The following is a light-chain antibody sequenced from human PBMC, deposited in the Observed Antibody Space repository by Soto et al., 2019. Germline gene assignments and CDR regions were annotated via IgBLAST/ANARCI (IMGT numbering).Light chain of an antibody. CDR1: QSVSSN. J-gene: IGKJ5*01. CDR2: GAS. Sequence: ETVETQSRTAPSRSRGEIATVAGRASQSVSSNLAWYQQKPGQAPRLLIYGASSRATGIPDRFSGSGYGKDCTLTITTLAPEHFALYSCQQYASYPITLGQGTRLEI. V-gene: IGKV3-20*01. CDR3: QQYASYPIT.